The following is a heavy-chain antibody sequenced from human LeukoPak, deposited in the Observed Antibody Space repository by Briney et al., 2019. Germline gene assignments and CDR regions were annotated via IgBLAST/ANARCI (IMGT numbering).Heavy chain of an antibody. J-gene: IGHJ5*02. CDR2: IYYSGST. CDR1: GGSISSYY. V-gene: IGHV4-59*01. Sequence: SETLSLTCTVSGGSISSYYWSWIRQPPGKGLEWIGYIYYSGSTNYNPSLKSRVTISVDTSKNQFSLKLSSVTAADTAVYYCARSSPGAFYPYCSSTSRYSWFDPWGQGTLVTVSS. D-gene: IGHD2-2*02. CDR3: ARSSPGAFYPYCSSTSRYSWFDP.